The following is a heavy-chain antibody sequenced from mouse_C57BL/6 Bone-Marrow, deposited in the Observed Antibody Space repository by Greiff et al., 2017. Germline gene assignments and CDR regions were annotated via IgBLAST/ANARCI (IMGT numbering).Heavy chain of an antibody. V-gene: IGHV1-26*01. Sequence: EVQLQQSGPELVKPGASVKISCKASGYTFTDYYMNWVKQSHGKSLEWIGDINPNNGGTSYNQKFKGKDTLTVDKSSSTAYMELRSLTSEDSAVYYCARSGAMDYWGQGTSVTVSS. CDR2: INPNNGGT. D-gene: IGHD3-2*02. CDR1: GYTFTDYY. J-gene: IGHJ4*01. CDR3: ARSGAMDY.